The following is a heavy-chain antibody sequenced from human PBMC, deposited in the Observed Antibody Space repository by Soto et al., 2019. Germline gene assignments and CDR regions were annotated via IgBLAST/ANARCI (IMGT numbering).Heavy chain of an antibody. CDR2: FDPEDGET. V-gene: IGHV1-24*01. CDR3: ATHYGSGSYYNPHFDY. Sequence: QVQLVQSGAEVKKPGASVEVSCKVSGYTLTELSMHWVRQAPGKGLEWMGGFDPEDGETIYAQKFQGRVTMTEDTSTDTAYMELSSLRSEDTAVYYCATHYGSGSYYNPHFDYWGQGTLVTVSS. CDR1: GYTLTELS. D-gene: IGHD3-10*01. J-gene: IGHJ4*02.